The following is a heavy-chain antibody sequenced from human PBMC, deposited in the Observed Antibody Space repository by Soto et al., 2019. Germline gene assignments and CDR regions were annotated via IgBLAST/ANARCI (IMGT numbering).Heavy chain of an antibody. D-gene: IGHD3-9*01. CDR2: IRNKANSYTA. CDR1: GFTFSDHY. J-gene: IGHJ4*02. V-gene: IGHV3-72*01. CDR3: VRAGTVYQLDY. Sequence: EVQLVESGGGLVQPGGSLRLSCAASGFTFSDHYMDWVRQASGKGLEWVGRIRNKANSYTAEYAASVKGRFTISRDDSKYSLYLQMNSLKIEDTALYYCVRAGTVYQLDYWGQGTLVTVSS.